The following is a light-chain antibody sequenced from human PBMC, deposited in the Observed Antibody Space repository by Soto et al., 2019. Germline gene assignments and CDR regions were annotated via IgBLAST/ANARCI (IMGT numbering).Light chain of an antibody. V-gene: IGKV3-20*01. Sequence: EFVLTQSPGTLSLSPGARATLSCRASQTVRNNYLAWYQQKPGQAPRLLIYDASSRATGIPDRFSGVGSGTDGTLTISRLEPEDGAVYDGQQFSSYPLTFGGGTKVDIK. J-gene: IGKJ4*01. CDR2: DAS. CDR1: QTVRNNY. CDR3: QQFSSYPLT.